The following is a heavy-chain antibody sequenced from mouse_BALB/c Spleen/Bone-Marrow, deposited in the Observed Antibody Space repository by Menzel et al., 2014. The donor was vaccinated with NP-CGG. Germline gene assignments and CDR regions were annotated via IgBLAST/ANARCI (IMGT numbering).Heavy chain of an antibody. CDR3: ARHHRYAYYFDY. V-gene: IGHV1S130*01. Sequence: QVQLQQSWSVLVRPGASVKLSCKASGYTFTNSWIHWAKQRPGQGLEWIGEIHPNSGNTNFNEKFKVKATLTVDTSSSTAYVDLSSLTAEDSAVYYCARHHRYAYYFDYWGQGTTLTVSS. D-gene: IGHD2-14*01. CDR2: IHPNSGNT. CDR1: GYTFTNSW. J-gene: IGHJ2*01.